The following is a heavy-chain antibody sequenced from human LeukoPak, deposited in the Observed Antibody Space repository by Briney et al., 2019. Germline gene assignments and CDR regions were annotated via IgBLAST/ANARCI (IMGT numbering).Heavy chain of an antibody. V-gene: IGHV4-4*07. Sequence: KPSETLSLTCTVSGISINNYYLSWIRQPAGKGLEWIGRVYTTGGIGYNPSLKSRVTMSVDTSKRQLSLKLSSVTAADTAVYYCARELLNRGTTGTGHFDYWGQGTLVTVSS. CDR3: ARELLNRGTTGTGHFDY. CDR1: GISINNYY. CDR2: VYTTGGI. J-gene: IGHJ4*02. D-gene: IGHD1-1*01.